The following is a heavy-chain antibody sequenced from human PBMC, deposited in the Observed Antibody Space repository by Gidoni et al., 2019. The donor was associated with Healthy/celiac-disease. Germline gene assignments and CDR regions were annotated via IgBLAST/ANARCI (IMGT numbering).Heavy chain of an antibody. V-gene: IGHV4-39*07. Sequence: QLQLQESGPGLVKPSETLSLTCTVSGGSISSSSYYWGWIRQPPGKGLEWIGSIYYSGSTYYNPSLKSRVTISVDTSKNQFSLKLSSVTAADTAVYYCARGSVLAAAGTIPFDYWGQGTLVTVSS. CDR1: GGSISSSSYY. J-gene: IGHJ4*02. CDR2: IYYSGST. CDR3: ARGSVLAAAGTIPFDY. D-gene: IGHD6-13*01.